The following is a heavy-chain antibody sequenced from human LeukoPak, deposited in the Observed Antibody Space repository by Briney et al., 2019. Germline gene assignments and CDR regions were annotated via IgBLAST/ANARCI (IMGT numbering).Heavy chain of an antibody. CDR3: QHIVVVPAAPNDAFDI. J-gene: IGHJ3*02. CDR1: GFTFSSYA. CDR2: ISYDGSNK. V-gene: IGHV3-30-3*01. Sequence: PGGSLRLSCAASGFTFSSYAMHWVRQAPGKGLEWVAVISYDGSNKYYADSVKGRFTISRDNSKNTLYLQMNSLRAEDTAVYYCQHIVVVPAAPNDAFDIWGQGTMVTVSS. D-gene: IGHD2-2*01.